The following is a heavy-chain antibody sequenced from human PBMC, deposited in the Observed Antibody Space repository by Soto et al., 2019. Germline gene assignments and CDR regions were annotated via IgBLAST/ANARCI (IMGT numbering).Heavy chain of an antibody. V-gene: IGHV1-2*02. CDR1: GYTFTGHY. CDR2: IGPESGAT. J-gene: IGHJ4*02. D-gene: IGHD1-26*01. Sequence: GASVKVSCKASGYTFTGHYIHWVRQAPEQGPEWMGEIGPESGATRYAKEFQGRVTMTRDTSITTVYMELNNLSPDDTAVYYCGRGRSGQIVVFYWGQGTPGTVSS. CDR3: GRGRSGQIVVFY.